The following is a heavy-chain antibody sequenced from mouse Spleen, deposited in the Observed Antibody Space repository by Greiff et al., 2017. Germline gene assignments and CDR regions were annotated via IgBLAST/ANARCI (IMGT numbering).Heavy chain of an antibody. J-gene: IGHJ4*01. V-gene: IGHV1-4*01. Sequence: VQLQQSGAELARPGASVKMSCKASGYTFTSYTMHWVKQRPGQGLEWIGYINPSSGYTKYNQKFKDKATLTADKSSSTAYMQLSSLTSEDSAVYYCARGLLPYYAMDYWGQGTSVTVSS. CDR1: GYTFTSYT. D-gene: IGHD2-3*01. CDR2: INPSSGYT. CDR3: ARGLLPYYAMDY.